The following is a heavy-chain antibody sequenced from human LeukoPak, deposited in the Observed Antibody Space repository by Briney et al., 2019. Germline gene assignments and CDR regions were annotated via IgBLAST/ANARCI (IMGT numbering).Heavy chain of an antibody. J-gene: IGHJ5*02. V-gene: IGHV3-23*01. D-gene: IGHD6-13*01. CDR3: VKHVGSRWSNNRFDP. CDR2: VSRFGGTT. Sequence: PGGSLRLSCGVSGITLSNYGMSWVRQAPGKGLEWVSAVSRFGGTTYYADSAKGRFTISRDNSNNTVYLQMNSLRVGDTALYYCVKHVGSRWSNNRFDPWGQGTLVTVS. CDR1: GITLSNYG.